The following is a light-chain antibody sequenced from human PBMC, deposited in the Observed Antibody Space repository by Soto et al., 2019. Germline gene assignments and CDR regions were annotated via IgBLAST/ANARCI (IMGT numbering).Light chain of an antibody. CDR1: QSVSSSY. CDR3: QQYGSSPPRRT. Sequence: EIVLTQSPGTLSLSPGERATLSCRASQSVSSSYLAWYQQKPGQAPRLLIYGASSRATGIPDRFSGSGSGTDFTLTISRLEPEDFAVYYSQQYGSSPPRRTFGQGTKVEIK. J-gene: IGKJ1*01. CDR2: GAS. V-gene: IGKV3-20*01.